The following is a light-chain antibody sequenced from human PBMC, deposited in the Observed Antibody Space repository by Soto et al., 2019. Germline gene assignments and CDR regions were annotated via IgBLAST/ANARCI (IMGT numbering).Light chain of an antibody. CDR2: GAS. CDR1: QSVRYNY. V-gene: IGKV3-20*01. Sequence: EIVLAQSPGTLSLSPGERATLSCRASQSVRYNYLAWYQQKPGQAPWLLIYGASNRAAGVPDRFSGSGSGTDFTLTISRLEPEDFAVYYCQQYDRSPRTFGQGTKVDIK. J-gene: IGKJ1*01. CDR3: QQYDRSPRT.